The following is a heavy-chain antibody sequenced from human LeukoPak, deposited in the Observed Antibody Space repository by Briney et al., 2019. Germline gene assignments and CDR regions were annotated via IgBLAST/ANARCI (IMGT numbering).Heavy chain of an antibody. CDR2: ISSSSSYI. CDR1: GFTFSSYS. V-gene: IGHV3-21*01. J-gene: IGHJ4*02. D-gene: IGHD6-6*01. Sequence: TGGSLRLSCAASGFTFSSYSMNWVRQAPGKGLEWVSSISSSSSYIYYADSVKGRFTISRDNAKNSLYLQMNGLRAEDTAVYYCARDPPYSSSDTTDWGQGTLVTVSS. CDR3: ARDPPYSSSDTTD.